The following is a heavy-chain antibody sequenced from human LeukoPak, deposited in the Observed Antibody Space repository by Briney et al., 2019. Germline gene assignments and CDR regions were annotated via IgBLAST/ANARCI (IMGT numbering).Heavy chain of an antibody. V-gene: IGHV3-30-3*01. CDR2: ISFDGSNK. J-gene: IGHJ3*01. Sequence: PGRSLRLSCAASGFTFSSYAMHWIRQAPGKGLEWVAVISFDGSNKYYADSMKGRFTISRDNSKSTLYLQMNSLRAEDTAVYYCARGGGLWGQGTMVTVSS. CDR3: ARGGGL. CDR1: GFTFSSYA.